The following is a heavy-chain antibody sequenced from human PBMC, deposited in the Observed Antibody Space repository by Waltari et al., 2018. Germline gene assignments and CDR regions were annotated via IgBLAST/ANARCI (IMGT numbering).Heavy chain of an antibody. CDR3: ARGLVTICGVVEYYGMDV. CDR1: GYTFTSYG. CDR2: ISADNGNT. Sequence: QVQLVQSGAEVKKPGASVKVSCKASGYTFTSYGISWVRQAPGQGLEWMGWISADNGNTNYEQKVQGRGTITADESTSTAYMELSSLRSEDTAVYYWARGLVTICGVVEYYGMDVWGQGTTVIVSS. V-gene: IGHV1-18*01. J-gene: IGHJ6*02. D-gene: IGHD3-3*01.